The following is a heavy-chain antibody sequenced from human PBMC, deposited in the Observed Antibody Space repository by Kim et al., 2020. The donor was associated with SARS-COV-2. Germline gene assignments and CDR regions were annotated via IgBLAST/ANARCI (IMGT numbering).Heavy chain of an antibody. CDR3: ARCPLSMTMVRGMITTTLFDYYNMDA. CDR1: GFNFNSYS. J-gene: IGHJ6*01. V-gene: IGHV3-48*02. D-gene: IGHD3-10*01. CDR2: ISSSSSTV. Sequence: GGSLRLSCTVSGFNFNSYSMNWVRQAPGKGLEWVSYISSSSSTVYYAGSVRGRFTISRDNAKNSLFLQMNSLRDDDTAVYYCARCPLSMTMVRGMITTTLFDYYNMDAWGKGPRSPSPQ.